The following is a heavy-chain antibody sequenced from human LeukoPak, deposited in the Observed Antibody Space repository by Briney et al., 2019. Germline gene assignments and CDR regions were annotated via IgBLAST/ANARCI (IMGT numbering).Heavy chain of an antibody. Sequence: PGGSLRLSCAASEFTFSSHDVRWVRQAPGKGLEWVSSIVHSGSGTYYADSVKGRFTISRDNSKNTLFLQMNSLSAEDTAVYYCTRLALVTSSGAFSDYWGQGTLVTVSS. J-gene: IGHJ4*02. CDR1: EFTFSSHD. CDR3: TRLALVTSSGAFSDY. D-gene: IGHD6-19*01. CDR2: IVHSGSGT. V-gene: IGHV3-23*01.